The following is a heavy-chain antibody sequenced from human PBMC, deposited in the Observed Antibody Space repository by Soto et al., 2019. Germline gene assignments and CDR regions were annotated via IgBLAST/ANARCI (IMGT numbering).Heavy chain of an antibody. J-gene: IGHJ2*01. D-gene: IGHD3-10*01. Sequence: EERLSESGGGLIQPGGSLRLSCAASGFRFRHYALSWVRQAPGKGLEWVSESSSDGGSTSYPDSVRGRFIISRARSKDTVYLRMHAVRVEDTAVYFGARERTLSSFPQGNFDRWGRSTLVTVSS. V-gene: IGHV3-23*01. CDR1: GFRFRHYA. CDR3: ARERTLSSFPQGNFDR. CDR2: SSSDGGST.